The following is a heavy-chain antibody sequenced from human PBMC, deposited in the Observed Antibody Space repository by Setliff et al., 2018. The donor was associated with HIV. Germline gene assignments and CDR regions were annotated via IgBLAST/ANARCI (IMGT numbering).Heavy chain of an antibody. CDR1: GYTFTGYY. Sequence: GASVKVSCKASGYTFTGYYMHWVRQAPGQGLEWMGWINPNSGGTNYAQKFQGWVTMTRDTSISTAYMELSRLRSDDTAVYYCAGVGGRDGYNWEYYFDYWGQGTLVTVSS. CDR3: AGVGGRDGYNWEYYFDY. D-gene: IGHD5-12*01. CDR2: INPNSGGT. V-gene: IGHV1-2*04. J-gene: IGHJ4*02.